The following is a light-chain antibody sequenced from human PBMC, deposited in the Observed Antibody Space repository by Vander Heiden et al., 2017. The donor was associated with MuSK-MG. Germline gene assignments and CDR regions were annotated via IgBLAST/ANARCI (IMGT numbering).Light chain of an antibody. V-gene: IGKV3-20*01. CDR1: QSVRSSY. CDR2: GAS. CDR3: QQDGSSPGT. Sequence: EIVLTQSPGTLSLSPGERATLSCRASQSVRSSYLAWYQQKPGQAPRLLIYGASSRATGIPDRFSGSGSGTDFTLTISRLEPEDFAVYYCQQDGSSPGTFGHGTKVDIK. J-gene: IGKJ3*01.